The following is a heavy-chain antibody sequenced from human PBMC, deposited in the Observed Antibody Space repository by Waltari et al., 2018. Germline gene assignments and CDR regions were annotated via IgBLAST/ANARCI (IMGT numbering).Heavy chain of an antibody. Sequence: QVQLVQPGAALKKPGSSVKVSCKATGGTFSSNAISCVRQAPGHGIEGMGGIIPIFGTANYAQKFQGRVTITADESTSTAYMELSSLRSEDTAVYYCARGPGGWIAAAGTEYYFDYWGQGTLVTVSS. CDR1: GGTFSSNA. J-gene: IGHJ4*02. D-gene: IGHD6-13*01. CDR2: IIPIFGTA. V-gene: IGHV1-69*13. CDR3: ARGPGGWIAAAGTEYYFDY.